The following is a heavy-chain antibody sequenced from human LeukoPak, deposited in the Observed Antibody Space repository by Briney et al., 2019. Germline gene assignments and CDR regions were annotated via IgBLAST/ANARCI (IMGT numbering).Heavy chain of an antibody. CDR2: IIPIFGTA. D-gene: IGHD2-15*01. V-gene: IGHV1-69*05. CDR1: GGTFSSYA. J-gene: IGHJ3*02. CDR3: ARDKTSLGYCSGGSCRYDAFDI. Sequence: SVKVSCKASGGTFSSYAISWVRQAPGQGLEWMGGIIPIFGTANYAQKFQGRVTITTDESTSTAYMELSSLRSEDTAVYYCARDKTSLGYCSGGSCRYDAFDIWGQGTMVTVSS.